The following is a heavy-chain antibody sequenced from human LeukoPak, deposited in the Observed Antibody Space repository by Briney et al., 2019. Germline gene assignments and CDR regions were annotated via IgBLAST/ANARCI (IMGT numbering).Heavy chain of an antibody. Sequence: GGSLRLSCAASGFTFSRYWMSWVRQAPGKGLEYMANIKEDGSEKYYVDSVKGRFTISRDNARNSLFLQMNSLRVDDTAVYYCARDTCAERGQQLANWGQGTLVTVSS. CDR2: IKEDGSEK. V-gene: IGHV3-7*04. D-gene: IGHD6-13*01. CDR1: GFTFSRYW. CDR3: ARDTCAERGQQLAN. J-gene: IGHJ4*02.